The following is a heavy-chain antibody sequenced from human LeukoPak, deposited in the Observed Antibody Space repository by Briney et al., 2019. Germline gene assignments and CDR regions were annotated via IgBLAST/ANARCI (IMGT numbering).Heavy chain of an antibody. CDR2: IRYDENTK. J-gene: IGHJ4*02. Sequence: GGSLRLSCTASGFPFSSYGMQWVRLAPGKGLEGVACIRYDENTKYYADSVKGRFTVSRDNSENTLFLQMNSLRAEDTAVYYCAKENTRDGYRHFHYWGQGTLVTVSS. CDR1: GFPFSSYG. V-gene: IGHV3-30*02. D-gene: IGHD5-24*01. CDR3: AKENTRDGYRHFHY.